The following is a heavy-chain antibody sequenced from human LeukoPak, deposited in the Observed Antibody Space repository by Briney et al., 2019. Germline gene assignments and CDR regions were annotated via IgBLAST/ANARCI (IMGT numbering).Heavy chain of an antibody. Sequence: ASVKVSCKASGYTFTSYYMHLVRQAPGQGLEWMGIINPSGGSTSYAQKFQVRVTMTRDMSTSTVYMELSSLRSEDTAVYYCARAPYYYDSSGTGSWFDPWGQGTLVTVSS. CDR1: GYTFTSYY. V-gene: IGHV1-46*01. CDR2: INPSGGST. CDR3: ARAPYYYDSSGTGSWFDP. D-gene: IGHD3-22*01. J-gene: IGHJ5*02.